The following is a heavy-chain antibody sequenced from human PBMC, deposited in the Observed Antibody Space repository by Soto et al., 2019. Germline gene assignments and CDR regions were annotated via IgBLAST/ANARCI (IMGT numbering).Heavy chain of an antibody. V-gene: IGHV3-30*18. Sequence: GESLKISCAASGFTFSSYGMHWVRQAPGKGLEWVAVISYDGSNKYYADSVKGRFTISRDNSKNTLYLQMNSLRAEDTAVYYCAKDRGSGSHLYYYYGMDVWGQGTTVTVSS. J-gene: IGHJ6*02. CDR3: AKDRGSGSHLYYYYGMDV. D-gene: IGHD6-19*01. CDR1: GFTFSSYG. CDR2: ISYDGSNK.